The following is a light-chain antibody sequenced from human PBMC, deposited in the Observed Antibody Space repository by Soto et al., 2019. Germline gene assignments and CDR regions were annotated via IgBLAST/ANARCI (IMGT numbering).Light chain of an antibody. J-gene: IGKJ1*01. CDR2: AAS. CDR3: QQYYTYPRT. CDR1: QGSRND. Sequence: AIQMTQSPSSLSASVGDRFTITCRASQGSRNDLGWYQQKPGKAPKLLIYAASTLQSGVPSRFSGSGSGTDFTLTISCLQSEDFATYYCQQYYTYPRTFGQGTKVDIK. V-gene: IGKV1-6*01.